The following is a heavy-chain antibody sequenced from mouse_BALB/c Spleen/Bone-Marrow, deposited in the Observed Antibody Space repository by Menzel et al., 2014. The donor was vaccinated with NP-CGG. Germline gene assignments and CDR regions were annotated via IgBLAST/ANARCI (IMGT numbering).Heavy chain of an antibody. J-gene: IGHJ3*01. CDR2: IYPGSGST. V-gene: IGHV1-76*01. D-gene: IGHD2-2*01. Sequence: QVQLQQSGAELVRPGASVKLSCKTSGYIFTSYWIHWVKQRSGLGLEWIARIYPGSGSTYYNEKFEGKATLTADKSSSTAYMQLSSLKSEDSAVYFCASGVTTGWFVYWGQGTLVTVSA. CDR3: ASGVTTGWFVY. CDR1: GYIFTSYW.